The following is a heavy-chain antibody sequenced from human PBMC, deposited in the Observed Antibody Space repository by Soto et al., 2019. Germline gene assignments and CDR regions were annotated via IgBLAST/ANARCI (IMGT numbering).Heavy chain of an antibody. CDR3: ARRDGYYAFDI. J-gene: IGHJ3*02. CDR2: IYYSGST. V-gene: IGHV4-59*08. CDR1: GGSISSYY. Sequence: SETLSLTCTVSGGSISSYYWSWIRQPPGKGLEWIGYIYYSGSTNYNPSLKSRVTISVDTSKNQFSLKLSSVTAADTAVYYCARRDGYYAFDIWGQGTMVTVSS. D-gene: IGHD4-17*01.